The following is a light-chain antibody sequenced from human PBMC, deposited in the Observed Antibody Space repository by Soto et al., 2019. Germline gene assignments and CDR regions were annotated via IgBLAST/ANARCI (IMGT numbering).Light chain of an antibody. Sequence: QSVLTQPASVSGSPGQSITISCTGTSSDVGLYNYVSWYQQHPGKAPKVMIYEVSKRPSGVPDRFSGSKSGNTASLTVSGLQAEDEADYYCSSYAGGNNLVFGGGTKVTVL. V-gene: IGLV2-8*01. CDR1: SSDVGLYNY. J-gene: IGLJ2*01. CDR2: EVS. CDR3: SSYAGGNNLV.